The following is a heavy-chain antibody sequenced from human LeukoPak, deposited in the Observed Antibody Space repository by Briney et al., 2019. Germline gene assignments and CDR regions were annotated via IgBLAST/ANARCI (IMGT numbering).Heavy chain of an antibody. J-gene: IGHJ6*03. CDR2: TNSDGSST. CDR3: ARGRRYCSSTSCYADYYYYMDV. D-gene: IGHD2-2*01. CDR1: GFTFSSYW. V-gene: IGHV3-74*01. Sequence: GGSLRLSCAASGFTFSSYWMHWVRQAPGKGLVWVSRTNSDGSSTSYADSVKGRFTISRDNAKNTLYLQMNSLRAEDTAVYYCARGRRYCSSTSCYADYYYYMDVWGKGTTVTVSS.